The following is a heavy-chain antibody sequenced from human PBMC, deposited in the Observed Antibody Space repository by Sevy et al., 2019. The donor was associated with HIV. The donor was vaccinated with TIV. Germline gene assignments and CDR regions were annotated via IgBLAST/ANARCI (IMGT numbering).Heavy chain of an antibody. CDR2: ISGGGGNI. CDR3: AIDLGDYVWGSYGFDY. D-gene: IGHD3-16*01. CDR1: GLTFSNYA. V-gene: IGHV3-23*01. Sequence: GGSLRLSCAASGLTFSNYAMSWVRQAPGKGLEWISAISGGGGNIYNAASVQGRFTISRDNSKNTLYLQMNSLTVEDTAVYYCAIDLGDYVWGSYGFDYWGQGTLVTVSS. J-gene: IGHJ4*02.